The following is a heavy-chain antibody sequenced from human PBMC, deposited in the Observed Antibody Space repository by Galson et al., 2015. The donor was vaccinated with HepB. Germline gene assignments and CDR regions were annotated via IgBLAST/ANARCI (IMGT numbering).Heavy chain of an antibody. Sequence: SVKVSCKASGYTFTSYGISWVRQAPGQGLEWMGWISAYNGNTNYAQKLQGRVTMTTDTSTSTAYMELRSLRSDDTAVYYCARPYYYDSSRGGFQHWGQGTLVTVSS. D-gene: IGHD3-22*01. J-gene: IGHJ1*01. V-gene: IGHV1-18*04. CDR3: ARPYYYDSSRGGFQH. CDR2: ISAYNGNT. CDR1: GYTFTSYG.